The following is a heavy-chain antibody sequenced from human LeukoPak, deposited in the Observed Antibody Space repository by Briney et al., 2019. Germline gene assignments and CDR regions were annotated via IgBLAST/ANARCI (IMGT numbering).Heavy chain of an antibody. V-gene: IGHV3-23*01. Sequence: GGSVRVSCAASGFTFSSYAMSWVRQAPGKGLEWVSAISGSGGSTYYADSVKGRFTISTDNSKNTLYLQINSLRAEGTAVYYCGKDPNGDYVGAFDSWGQGTMVT. CDR1: GFTFSSYA. CDR2: ISGSGGST. CDR3: GKDPNGDYVGAFDS. D-gene: IGHD3-16*01. J-gene: IGHJ3*02.